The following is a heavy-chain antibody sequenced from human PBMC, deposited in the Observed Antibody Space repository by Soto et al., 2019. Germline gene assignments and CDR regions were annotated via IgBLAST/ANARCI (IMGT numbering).Heavy chain of an antibody. CDR2: IKQDGSEK. V-gene: IGHV3-7*01. Sequence: GSLRLSCAASGFTFSSYWMSWVRQAPGKGLEWVANIKQDGSEKYYVDSVKGRFTISRDNAKNSLYLQMNSLRAEDTAVYYCARGSGSYYGSLYYGMDVWGQGTTVTVSS. D-gene: IGHD1-26*01. CDR1: GFTFSSYW. J-gene: IGHJ6*02. CDR3: ARGSGSYYGSLYYGMDV.